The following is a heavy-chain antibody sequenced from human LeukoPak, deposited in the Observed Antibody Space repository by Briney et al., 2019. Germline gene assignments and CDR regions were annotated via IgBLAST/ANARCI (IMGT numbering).Heavy chain of an antibody. V-gene: IGHV4-59*08. Sequence: SETLSLTCTVSGVSISSYYWSWIRQPPGKGLEWIGNIYYSGSTKYNPSLKSRVTISVDTSKNHFSLKLSSVTAADTAVYYCARHGNYYDSSGYNYYFDYWGQGTLGAVSS. CDR2: IYYSGST. CDR3: ARHGNYYDSSGYNYYFDY. CDR1: GVSISSYY. D-gene: IGHD3-22*01. J-gene: IGHJ4*02.